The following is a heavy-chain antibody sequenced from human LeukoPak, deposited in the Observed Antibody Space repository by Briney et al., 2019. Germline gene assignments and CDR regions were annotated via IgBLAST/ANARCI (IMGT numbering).Heavy chain of an antibody. D-gene: IGHD6-19*01. Sequence: ASVKVSCKASGYTFTSHAMHWVRQAPGQRLEWMGWINAGNGNTKYSQKFQGRVTITRDTSASTAYMELSSLRSEDTAVYYCARASSGWDNWFDPWGQGTLVTVSS. J-gene: IGHJ5*02. CDR3: ARASSGWDNWFDP. CDR1: GYTFTSHA. CDR2: INAGNGNT. V-gene: IGHV1-3*01.